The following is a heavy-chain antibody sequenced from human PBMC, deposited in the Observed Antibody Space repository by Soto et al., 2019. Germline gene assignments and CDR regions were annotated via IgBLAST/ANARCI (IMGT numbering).Heavy chain of an antibody. J-gene: IGHJ4*02. Sequence: SETLSLTCTVSGGSISNSYWSWIRQSPGKGLEWIGYIYSSGSTNYNPSLKSRVTISVDRSKNQFSLKLSSVTAADTAVYYCARSQTTVTPYDYWGQGTLVTVSS. CDR1: GGSISNSY. CDR2: IYSSGST. D-gene: IGHD4-17*01. V-gene: IGHV4-59*12. CDR3: ARSQTTVTPYDY.